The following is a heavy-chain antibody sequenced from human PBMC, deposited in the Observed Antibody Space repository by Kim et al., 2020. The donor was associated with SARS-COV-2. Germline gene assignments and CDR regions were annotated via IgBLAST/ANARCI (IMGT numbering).Heavy chain of an antibody. CDR2: LNPKSGNS. CDR1: GYTFTDYD. J-gene: IGHJ4*01. CDR3: ARGSRGYCGANCY. D-gene: IGHD2-21*01. Sequence: ASVKVSCKASGYTFTDYDINWVRQATGQGLELMGWLNPKSGNSGYVQRFQGRVTITTDTSISTAYMELSGLISADTAVYFCARGSRGYCGANCYWD. V-gene: IGHV1-8*01.